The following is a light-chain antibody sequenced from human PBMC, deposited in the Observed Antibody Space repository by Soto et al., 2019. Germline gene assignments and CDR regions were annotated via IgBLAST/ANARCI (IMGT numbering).Light chain of an antibody. CDR1: QSVSSSY. Sequence: EIVLTQSPGTLSLSPGERATLSCRASQSVSSSYLAWFQQRPGQAPRLLIYGASSRATGIPDRFSGSGSGPDFTLSTSRLEPEVLAVYYCQYGSSPVTFGPGTKVDVK. J-gene: IGKJ3*01. V-gene: IGKV3-20*01. CDR3: QYGSSPVT. CDR2: GAS.